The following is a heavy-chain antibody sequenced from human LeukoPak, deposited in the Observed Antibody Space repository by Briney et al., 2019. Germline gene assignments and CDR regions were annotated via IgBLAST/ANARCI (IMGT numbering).Heavy chain of an antibody. CDR1: GFTFTDHA. Sequence: GGSLRLSCAASGFTFTDHAMSWVRQTPDKGLEWVSSIHAGGGSTLYADSMKGRFTISRDNSKNTLYLQMNSLRTEDTAVYYCANLYGDYITAAFDYWGQGTLVTVSS. CDR3: ANLYGDYITAAFDY. D-gene: IGHD4-17*01. V-gene: IGHV3-23*01. J-gene: IGHJ4*02. CDR2: IHAGGGST.